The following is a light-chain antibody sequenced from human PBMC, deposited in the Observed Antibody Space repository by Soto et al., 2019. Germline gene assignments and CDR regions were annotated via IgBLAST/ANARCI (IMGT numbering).Light chain of an antibody. V-gene: IGKV3-11*01. J-gene: IGKJ4*01. CDR3: QQRSDWPST. CDR1: QSVSSY. CDR2: DAS. Sequence: EIVLTQSPATLSLSPGERATLSCRASQSVSSYLAWYQQKPGQAPRLLIYDASNRATGIPDRFSGSGSGTDFTLTISSIEPDDFAVHYCQQRSDWPSTFGGGTKVQIK.